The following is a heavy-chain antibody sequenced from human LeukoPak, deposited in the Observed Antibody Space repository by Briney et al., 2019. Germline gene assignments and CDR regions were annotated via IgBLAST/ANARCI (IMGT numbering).Heavy chain of an antibody. CDR3: ASLDYYYDSAMDV. Sequence: GMSLCLSCAASGFTFDNYAMHCVRRAPGKGREWVAVISGTSSSISSADSVKGRFTISRDNANISLYLQMNSLRAEDTALYYCASLDYYYDSAMDVWGQGTTVTVSS. J-gene: IGHJ6*02. V-gene: IGHV3-9*01. CDR2: ISGTSSSI. D-gene: IGHD3-22*01. CDR1: GFTFDNYA.